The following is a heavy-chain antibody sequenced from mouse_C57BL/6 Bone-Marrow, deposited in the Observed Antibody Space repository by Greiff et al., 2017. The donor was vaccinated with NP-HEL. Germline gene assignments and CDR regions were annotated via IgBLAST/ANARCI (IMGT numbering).Heavy chain of an antibody. Sequence: VQLQQPGAELVKPGAAVKMSCKASGYTFTSYWITWVKQRPGQGLEWIGDIYPGSGSTNYNEKFKSKATLTVDTSSSTAYMQLSSLTSEDSAVYYCASGGYYYGSSFAYWGQGTLVTVSA. V-gene: IGHV1-55*01. CDR3: ASGGYYYGSSFAY. CDR2: IYPGSGST. J-gene: IGHJ3*01. D-gene: IGHD1-1*01. CDR1: GYTFTSYW.